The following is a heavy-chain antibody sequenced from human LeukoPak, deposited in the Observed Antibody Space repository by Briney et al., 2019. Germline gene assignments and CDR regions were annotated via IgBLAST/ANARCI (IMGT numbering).Heavy chain of an antibody. D-gene: IGHD6-19*01. J-gene: IGHJ4*02. V-gene: IGHV4-39*01. CDR1: GGSISSSSYY. Sequence: SETLSLTCTVSGGSISSSSYYWGWIRQPPGKGLEWIGSISYSRSTYYNPSLKSRVTISVDTSKNQFSLKLSSVTAADTALYYCARQVSSGWYKTDYWGQGTLVTVSS. CDR2: ISYSRST. CDR3: ARQVSSGWYKTDY.